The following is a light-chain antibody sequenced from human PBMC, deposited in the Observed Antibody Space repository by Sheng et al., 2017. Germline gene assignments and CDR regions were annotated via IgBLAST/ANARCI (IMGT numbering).Light chain of an antibody. V-gene: IGKV1-5*03. CDR3: QQYVRFYS. CDR1: QSISSW. Sequence: DIQMTQSPSTLSASVGDRVTITCRASQSISSWLAWYQQKPGKVPNLLIYKTSTLESGVPSRFSGSGSGTEFTLTISSLQPDDFATYYCQQYVRFYSFGQGTKLE. CDR2: KTS. J-gene: IGKJ2*03.